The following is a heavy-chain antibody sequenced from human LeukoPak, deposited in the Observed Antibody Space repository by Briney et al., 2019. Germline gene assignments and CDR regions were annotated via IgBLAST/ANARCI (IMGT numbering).Heavy chain of an antibody. J-gene: IGHJ4*02. CDR3: ASSSYDFWSGYYKGLFDY. Sequence: SETLSLTCTVSGGSISSGDYYWSWIRQPAGKGLEWIGRIYTSGSTNYNPSLKSRVTMSVDTSKNQFSLKLSSVTAADTAVYYCASSSYDFWSGYYKGLFDYWGQGTLVTVSS. V-gene: IGHV4-61*02. D-gene: IGHD3-3*01. CDR1: GGSISSGDYY. CDR2: IYTSGST.